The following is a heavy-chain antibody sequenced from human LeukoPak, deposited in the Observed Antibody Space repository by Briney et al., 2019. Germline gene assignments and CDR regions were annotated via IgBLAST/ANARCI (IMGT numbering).Heavy chain of an antibody. D-gene: IGHD3-3*01. J-gene: IGHJ3*02. Sequence: PSETLSLTCAVSGYSISSGYYWGWIRQPPGKGLEWIGSIYHSGSTYYNPSLKSRVTISVDTSKNQFSLKLSSVTAADTAVYYCARDSTIFGVPDAFDIWGQGTMVTVSS. CDR2: IYHSGST. V-gene: IGHV4-38-2*02. CDR1: GYSISSGYY. CDR3: ARDSTIFGVPDAFDI.